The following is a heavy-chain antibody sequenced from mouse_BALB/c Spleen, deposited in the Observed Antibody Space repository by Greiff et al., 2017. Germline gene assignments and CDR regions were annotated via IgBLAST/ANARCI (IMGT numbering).Heavy chain of an antibody. CDR2: ISYSGST. Sequence: ESGPGLVKPSQSLSLTCTVTGYSITSDYAWNWIRQFPGNKLEWMGYISYSGSTSYNPSLKSRISITRDTSKNQFFLQLNSVTTEDTATYYCARGSSVSTMITTTNAMDYWGQGTSVTVSS. CDR3: ARGSSVSTMITTTNAMDY. V-gene: IGHV3-2*02. D-gene: IGHD2-4*01. CDR1: GYSITSDYA. J-gene: IGHJ4*01.